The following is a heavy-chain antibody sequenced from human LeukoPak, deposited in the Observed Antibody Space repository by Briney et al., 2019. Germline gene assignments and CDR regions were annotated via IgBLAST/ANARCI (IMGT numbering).Heavy chain of an antibody. J-gene: IGHJ6*02. CDR2: SGSGGDT. CDR3: ARVGYYYGMDV. Sequence: PGGSLRLSCAASGFTFSSYAMNWVRQAPGKGLEWVSISGSGGDTYYADSVKGRFTISRENAKNSLYLQMNSLRAGDTAVYYCARVGYYYGMDVWGQGTTITVSS. CDR1: GFTFSSYA. V-gene: IGHV3/OR16-10*01.